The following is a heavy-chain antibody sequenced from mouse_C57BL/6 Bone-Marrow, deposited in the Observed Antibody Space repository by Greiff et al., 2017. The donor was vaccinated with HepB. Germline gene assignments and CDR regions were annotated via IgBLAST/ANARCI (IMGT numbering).Heavy chain of an antibody. CDR3: ARNRIYYDYDGFAY. J-gene: IGHJ3*01. Sequence: QVHVKQSGTELVKPGASVKLSCKASGYTFTSYWMHWVKQRPGQGLEWIGNINPSNGGTNYNEKFKSKATLTVDKSSSTAYMQLSSLTSEDSAVYYCARNRIYYDYDGFAYWGQGTLVTVSA. CDR2: INPSNGGT. D-gene: IGHD2-4*01. V-gene: IGHV1-53*01. CDR1: GYTFTSYW.